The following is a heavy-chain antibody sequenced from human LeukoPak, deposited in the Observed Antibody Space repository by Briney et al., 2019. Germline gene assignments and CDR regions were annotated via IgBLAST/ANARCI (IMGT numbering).Heavy chain of an antibody. CDR2: IYTSGST. CDR1: GGSISSYY. V-gene: IGHV4-4*07. Sequence: PSETLSLTCTVSGGSISSYYWSWIRQPAGKGLEWIGRIYTSGSTNYNPSLKSRVTMSVDTSKNQFSLKLSSVTAADTAVYYCARDCPYSGYVDWFDPWGQGTLVTVSS. CDR3: ARDCPYSGYVDWFDP. J-gene: IGHJ5*02. D-gene: IGHD5-12*01.